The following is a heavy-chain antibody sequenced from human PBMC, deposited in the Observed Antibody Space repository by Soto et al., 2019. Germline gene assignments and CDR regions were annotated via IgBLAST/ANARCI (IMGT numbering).Heavy chain of an antibody. Sequence: GASVKVSCKASRYTFISYDINWVRQATGQGLEWMGWMNPNSGNTGYAQKFQGRITMTRNTSINTAYMELSSLGSEDTAVYYCARGRIVVVPAAIPPPYGMDVWGQGTTVTVSS. CDR3: ARGRIVVVPAAIPPPYGMDV. V-gene: IGHV1-8*01. CDR1: RYTFISYD. D-gene: IGHD2-2*02. J-gene: IGHJ6*02. CDR2: MNPNSGNT.